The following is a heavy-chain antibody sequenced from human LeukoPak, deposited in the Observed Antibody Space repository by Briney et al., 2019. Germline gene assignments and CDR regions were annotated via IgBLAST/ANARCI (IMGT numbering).Heavy chain of an antibody. CDR1: GGTFSSYA. V-gene: IGHV1-69*13. CDR3: AGGPDGSVYFDY. CDR2: IIPIFGTA. Sequence: GASVKVSCKASGGTFSSYAISWVRQAPGQGIEWMGGIIPIFGTANYAQKFQGRVTITADESTSTAYMELSSLRSEDTAVYYCAGGPDGSVYFDYWGQGTLVTVSS. D-gene: IGHD5-24*01. J-gene: IGHJ4*02.